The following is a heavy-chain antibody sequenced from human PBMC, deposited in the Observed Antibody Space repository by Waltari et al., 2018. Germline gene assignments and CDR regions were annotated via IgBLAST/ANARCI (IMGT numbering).Heavy chain of an antibody. D-gene: IGHD2-15*01. CDR2: INPSGGST. V-gene: IGHV1-46*01. CDR3: AREGELVVVVAAAGGSFDY. Sequence: QVQLVQSGAEVKKPGASVKVSCKASGYTFTSYYMHWVRQAPGQGLEWMGRINPSGGSTSYAQKFQGRVTMTRDTSTSTVYMELSSLRSEDTAVYYCAREGELVVVVAAAGGSFDYWGQGTLVTVSS. CDR1: GYTFTSYY. J-gene: IGHJ4*02.